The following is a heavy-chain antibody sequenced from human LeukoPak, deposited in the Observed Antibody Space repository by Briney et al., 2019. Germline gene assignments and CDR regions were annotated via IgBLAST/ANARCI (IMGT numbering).Heavy chain of an antibody. CDR3: ARQEYCSGGSCYTWFDP. CDR2: IYPADSDI. J-gene: IGHJ5*02. Sequence: GGSLKISCKGSGYSINNYWIGWVRQMPGKGLEWMGMIYPADSDIRYSPSFQGQVTISADKSISTAYLQWSSLKASDTAMYYCARQEYCSGGSCYTWFDPWGQGTLVTVSS. D-gene: IGHD2-15*01. V-gene: IGHV5-51*01. CDR1: GYSINNYW.